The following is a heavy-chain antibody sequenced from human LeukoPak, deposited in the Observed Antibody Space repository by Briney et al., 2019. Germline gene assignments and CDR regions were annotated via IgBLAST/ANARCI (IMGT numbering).Heavy chain of an antibody. CDR3: TRLLDTAMIISALDY. J-gene: IGHJ4*02. CDR2: ISGKANSYAT. Sequence: GRSLRLSCAASGFTFSGSAIHWVRQASGKGLEWVGRISGKANSYATAYAASVKGRFTISRDDSKNTAYLQMNSLKTEDTAVYYCTRLLDTAMIISALDYWGQGTRVTVSS. V-gene: IGHV3-73*01. D-gene: IGHD5-18*01. CDR1: GFTFSGSA.